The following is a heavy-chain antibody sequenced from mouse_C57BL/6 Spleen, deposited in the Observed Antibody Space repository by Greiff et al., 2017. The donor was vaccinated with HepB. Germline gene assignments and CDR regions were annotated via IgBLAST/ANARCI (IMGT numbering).Heavy chain of an antibody. J-gene: IGHJ2*01. CDR2: FHPYNDDT. CDR1: GYTFTTYP. CDR3: ARRDDYDRGFDY. D-gene: IGHD2-4*01. Sequence: VKLKESGAELVKPGASVKMSCKASGYTFTTYPIEWMKQNHGKSLEWIGNFHPYNDDTKYNEKFKGKATLTVEKSSSTVYLELSRLTSDDSAVYYCARRDDYDRGFDYWGQGTTLTVSS. V-gene: IGHV1-47*01.